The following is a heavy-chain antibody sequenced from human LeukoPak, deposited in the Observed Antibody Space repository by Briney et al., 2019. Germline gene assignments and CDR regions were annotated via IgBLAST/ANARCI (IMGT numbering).Heavy chain of an antibody. D-gene: IGHD2-8*01. V-gene: IGHV4-34*01. Sequence: SETLSLTCAVYGGSFSGYYWSWIRQPPGKGLEWIGEINHSGSTNYNPSLKSRVTISVGTSKNQFSLKLSSVTAADTAVYYCASLYEPDAFDIWGQGTMVTVSS. CDR2: INHSGST. CDR3: ASLYEPDAFDI. CDR1: GGSFSGYY. J-gene: IGHJ3*02.